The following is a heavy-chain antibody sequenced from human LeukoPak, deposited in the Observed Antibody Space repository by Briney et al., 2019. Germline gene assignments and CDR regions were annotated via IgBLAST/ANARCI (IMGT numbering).Heavy chain of an antibody. CDR2: ISGSSGST. Sequence: PGGSLRLSCAASGFTFSHYALSWVRQAQGKGLQWVSSISGSSGSTYYADSVKGRFTISRDNSNNTLYLKMDSLRAEDTAVYYCAKVRTGHYFDYWGQGTLVTVSS. V-gene: IGHV3-23*01. CDR3: AKVRTGHYFDY. J-gene: IGHJ4*02. CDR1: GFTFSHYA. D-gene: IGHD3/OR15-3a*01.